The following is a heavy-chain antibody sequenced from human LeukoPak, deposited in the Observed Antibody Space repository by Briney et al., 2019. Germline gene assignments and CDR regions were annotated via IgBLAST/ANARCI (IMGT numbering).Heavy chain of an antibody. D-gene: IGHD6-13*01. CDR3: VRFALTSSLDH. Sequence: GESLKISCKISGYKLTNNWIGWVRQVPGKGLEWMGLIYPGYSDAKYSPSFQGQVTLSVDASISTAYLQLSGLRASDTAIYYRVRFALTSSLDHWGQGTLVTVSS. J-gene: IGHJ5*02. CDR2: IYPGYSDA. V-gene: IGHV5-51*01. CDR1: GYKLTNNW.